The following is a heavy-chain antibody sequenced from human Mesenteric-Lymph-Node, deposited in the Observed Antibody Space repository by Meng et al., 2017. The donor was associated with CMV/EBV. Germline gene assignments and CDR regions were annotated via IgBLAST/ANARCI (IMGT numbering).Heavy chain of an antibody. J-gene: IGHJ6*02. D-gene: IGHD6-6*01. CDR3: AREVAARDYGTDV. V-gene: IGHV4-39*07. CDR2: IYYSGTT. Sequence: SETLSLTCTVSGGSISSSSYYWGWIRQPPGKGLEWIGNIYYSGTTYYNSSLKSRVTISLDTSENQFSLKLTSVTAADTAVYYCAREVAARDYGTDVWGQGTTVTVSS. CDR1: GGSISSSSYY.